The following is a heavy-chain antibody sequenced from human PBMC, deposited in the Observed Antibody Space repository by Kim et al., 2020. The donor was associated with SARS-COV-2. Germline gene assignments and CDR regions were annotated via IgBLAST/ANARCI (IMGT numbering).Heavy chain of an antibody. CDR1: GFTFSSYA. J-gene: IGHJ4*02. CDR2: ISYDGRNK. D-gene: IGHD3-10*01. V-gene: IGHV3-30*04. Sequence: GGSLRLSCAASGFTFSSYAMHWVRQAPGKGLEWVAVISYDGRNKYYADAVKGRSTISRDNSKNTLYLQMNSLRAEDTAVYYCARDRRWFGDNPLDYWGQGTLVTVSS. CDR3: ARDRRWFGDNPLDY.